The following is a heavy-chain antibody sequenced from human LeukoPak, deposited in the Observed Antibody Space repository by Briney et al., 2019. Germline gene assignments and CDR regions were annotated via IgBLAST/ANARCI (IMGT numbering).Heavy chain of an antibody. CDR1: GFSFSGYW. CDR2: IQYDGSEK. Sequence: GGSLRLSCAASGFSFSGYWMGWVRQAPGKGLEWVAHIQYDGSEKSYVDSVRGRFTISRDNAKNSLYLQMSSLRAEDTAVYYCARSNSFDYWGHGTLVTVSS. CDR3: ARSNSFDY. D-gene: IGHD6-6*01. J-gene: IGHJ4*01. V-gene: IGHV3-7*01.